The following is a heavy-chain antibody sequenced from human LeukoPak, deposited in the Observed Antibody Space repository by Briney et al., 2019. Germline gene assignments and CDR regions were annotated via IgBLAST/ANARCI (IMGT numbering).Heavy chain of an antibody. Sequence: PSETLSLTCTVSGGSISSSSYYWGWIRQPPGKGLEWIGSIYYSGSTYYSPSLKSRVTISVDTSKNQFSLKLSSVTAADTAVYYCARVYPVLRFLEWLQKHYYMDVWGKGTTVTVSS. CDR1: GGSISSSSYY. V-gene: IGHV4-39*07. D-gene: IGHD3-3*01. CDR2: IYYSGST. J-gene: IGHJ6*03. CDR3: ARVYPVLRFLEWLQKHYYMDV.